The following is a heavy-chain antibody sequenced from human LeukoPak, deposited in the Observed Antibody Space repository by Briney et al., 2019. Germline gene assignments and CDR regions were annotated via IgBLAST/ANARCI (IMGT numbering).Heavy chain of an antibody. D-gene: IGHD2-2*01. V-gene: IGHV3-23*01. J-gene: IGHJ4*02. CDR1: GFTFDDYG. CDR3: AKGQKVVPATSFDY. Sequence: GGSLRLSCAASGFTFDDYGMSWVRQAPGKGLEWVSAISGSGGSTYYADSVKGRFTISRDNSKNTLYLQMNSLRAEDTAVYYCAKGQKVVPATSFDYWGQGTLVTVSS. CDR2: ISGSGGST.